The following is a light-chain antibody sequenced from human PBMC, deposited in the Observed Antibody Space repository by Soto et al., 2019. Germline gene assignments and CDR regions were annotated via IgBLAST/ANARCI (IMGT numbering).Light chain of an antibody. V-gene: IGKV3-11*01. CDR2: DAS. CDR1: QSVSSY. CDR3: QQRSNWHT. J-gene: IGKJ2*01. Sequence: EIVLTQSPATLSLSLGERATLSCRASQSVSSYLAWYQQKPGQAPRLLIYDASNRATGIPARFSGSGSGTGFTLTISSLEPEDFAVYYCQQRSNWHTFGQGTKVDIK.